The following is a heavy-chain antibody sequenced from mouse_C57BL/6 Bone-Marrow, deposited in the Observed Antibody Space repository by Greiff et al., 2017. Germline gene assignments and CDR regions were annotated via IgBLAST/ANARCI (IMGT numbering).Heavy chain of an antibody. CDR3: AREGFYYGNYAWFAY. CDR2: IYPGDGDT. D-gene: IGHD2-1*01. CDR1: GYAFSSYW. Sequence: QVQLQQSGAELVKPGASVKISCKASGYAFSSYWMNWVKQRPGKGLEWIGQIYPGDGDTNYNGKFKGKATLTADKSSSTAYMQLSSLTSEDSAVYFCAREGFYYGNYAWFAYWGQGTLVTVSA. V-gene: IGHV1-80*01. J-gene: IGHJ3*01.